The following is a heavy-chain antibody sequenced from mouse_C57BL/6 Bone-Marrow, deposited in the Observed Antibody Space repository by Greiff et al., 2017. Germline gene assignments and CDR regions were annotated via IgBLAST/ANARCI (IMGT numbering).Heavy chain of an antibody. CDR1: GYTFTSYW. Sequence: VQLQQPGAELVKPGASVKLSCKASGYTFTSYWMHWVKQRPGQGLEWIGMIHPNSGSTNYNEKFKSKATLTVDKSSSTAYMQLSSLTSEDSAVYYCARRSESYYDYDYWGQGTTLTVSS. CDR2: IHPNSGST. CDR3: ARRSESYYDYDY. V-gene: IGHV1-64*01. J-gene: IGHJ2*01. D-gene: IGHD2-4*01.